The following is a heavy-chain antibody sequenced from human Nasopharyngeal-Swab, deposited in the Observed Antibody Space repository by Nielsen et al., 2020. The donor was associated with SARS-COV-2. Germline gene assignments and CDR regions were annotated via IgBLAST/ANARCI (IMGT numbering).Heavy chain of an antibody. Sequence: SETLSLTCFVSGASNSRQYWTWLRQPPGKGLEWVGYIYDSGVTEYNPSLQSRVTISVDKSKNQFSLRLSSVSAADTAIYYCARGGAGSHWRYYIDYWGQGTLVTVSS. D-gene: IGHD2-8*02. CDR3: ARGGAGSHWRYYIDY. V-gene: IGHV4-59*11. J-gene: IGHJ4*02. CDR1: GASNSRQY. CDR2: IYDSGVT.